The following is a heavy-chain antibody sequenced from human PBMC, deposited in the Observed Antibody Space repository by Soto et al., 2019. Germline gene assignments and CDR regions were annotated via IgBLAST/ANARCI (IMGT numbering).Heavy chain of an antibody. CDR2: IIPIFGTA. CDR3: ATRSTTVTSDAFDI. Sequence: SVKVSCKASGGTFSSYAISWVRQAPGQGLEWMGGIIPIFGTANYAQKFQGRVTITADESTSTAYMELSSLRSEDTAVYYCATRSTTVTSDAFDIWGQGTMVTVSS. CDR1: GGTFSSYA. D-gene: IGHD4-17*01. J-gene: IGHJ3*02. V-gene: IGHV1-69*13.